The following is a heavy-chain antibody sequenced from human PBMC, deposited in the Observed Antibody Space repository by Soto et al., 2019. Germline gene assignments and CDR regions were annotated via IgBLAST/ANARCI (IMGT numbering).Heavy chain of an antibody. CDR3: ARGPSYSDSYFDH. J-gene: IGHJ4*02. CDR2: ISYDGNNK. V-gene: IGHV3-30*03. CDR1: EFTFSNYA. D-gene: IGHD4-4*01. Sequence: QVQLVESGGGAVQPGGSRRLSCAASEFTFSNYAMHWVRQAPGKGLQWLAVISYDGNNKYYADSVEGRFTISRDNPKNTVYLQMNSLRLEDTAVYYCARGPSYSDSYFDHWGQGTLVTVSS.